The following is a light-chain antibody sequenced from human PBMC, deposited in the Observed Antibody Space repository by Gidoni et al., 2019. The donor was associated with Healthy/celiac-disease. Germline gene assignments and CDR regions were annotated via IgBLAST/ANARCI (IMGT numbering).Light chain of an antibody. CDR1: QSVSSY. CDR2: DAS. V-gene: IGKV3-11*01. CDR3: QQRSNWPLT. Sequence: EIVLTQSPATLSLSPGARATLSCRASQSVSSYLAWYQQKPGQAPRRLIYDASNRATGIPARFSGSGSGTDFTLTISSLEPEDFAVYYCQQRSNWPLTFGGGTKGESK. J-gene: IGKJ4*01.